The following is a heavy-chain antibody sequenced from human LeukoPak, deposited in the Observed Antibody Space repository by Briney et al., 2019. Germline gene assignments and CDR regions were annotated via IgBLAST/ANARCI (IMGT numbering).Heavy chain of an antibody. CDR1: GGSISSYY. Sequence: SETLSLTCTVSGGSISSYYWSWIRQPPGKGLEWIGYIYYSGSTYYNPSLKSRVTMSVDTSKNQFSLKLNSVTAADTAVYYCASCPSGSYYPRWGQGTLVTVSS. CDR2: IYYSGST. D-gene: IGHD3-10*01. CDR3: ASCPSGSYYPR. J-gene: IGHJ4*02. V-gene: IGHV4-59*08.